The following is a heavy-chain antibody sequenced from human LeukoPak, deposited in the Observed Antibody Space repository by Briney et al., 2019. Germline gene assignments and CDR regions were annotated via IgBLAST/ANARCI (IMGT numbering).Heavy chain of an antibody. J-gene: IGHJ4*02. Sequence: SVKVSCKASGDTFSSYSIRWVRQAPGQGLEWMGGIIPIFGTANYAQKFQGRVTITTDESTSTAYMELSSLRSEDTAVYYCLLYSSGWSEKTYLYYFDYWGQGTLVTVSS. CDR3: LLYSSGWSEKTYLYYFDY. D-gene: IGHD6-19*01. CDR1: GDTFSSYS. CDR2: IIPIFGTA. V-gene: IGHV1-69*05.